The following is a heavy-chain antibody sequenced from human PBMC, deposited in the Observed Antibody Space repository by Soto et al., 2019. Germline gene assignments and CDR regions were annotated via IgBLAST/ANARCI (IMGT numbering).Heavy chain of an antibody. CDR3: GALAPVFSYYYTGMAV. J-gene: IGHJ6*02. CDR2: ISGSGGST. D-gene: IGHD3-3*02. CDR1: GFTFSSYA. Sequence: PGGSLRLSCAASGFTFSSYAMSWVRQAPGKGLEWVSAISGSGGSTYYADSVKGRFTISRDNSKNTLYLQMNSLRAEDTAVYYWGALAPVFSYYYTGMAVGAQGPPAPVPS. V-gene: IGHV3-23*01.